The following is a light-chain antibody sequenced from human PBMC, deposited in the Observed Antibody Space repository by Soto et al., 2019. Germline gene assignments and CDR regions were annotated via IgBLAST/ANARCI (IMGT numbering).Light chain of an antibody. J-gene: IGLJ1*01. CDR3: SSFTSSITYV. CDR2: EVS. CDR1: SSDVGGYNY. V-gene: IGLV2-8*01. Sequence: QSVLTQPPSASGSPGQSVTISYTETSSDVGGYNYVSWSQQHPGKAPKLMIFEVSKRPSGVPDRFSGSKSGNTASLTVSGLQAEDEAVYYCSSFTSSITYVFGTGTKVTVL.